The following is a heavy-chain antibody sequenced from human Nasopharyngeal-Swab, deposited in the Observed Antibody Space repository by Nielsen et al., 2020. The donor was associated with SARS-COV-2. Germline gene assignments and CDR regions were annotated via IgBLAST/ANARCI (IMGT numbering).Heavy chain of an antibody. CDR2: IYYSGST. Sequence: WIRQPPGKGMEWIGRIYYSGSTYYNPSLKSRVTISVDTSKNQFSLKLSSVTAADTAVYYCARHGLSGITIFGVVIPKNWFDPWGQGTLVTVSS. V-gene: IGHV4-39*01. CDR3: ARHGLSGITIFGVVIPKNWFDP. D-gene: IGHD3-3*01. J-gene: IGHJ5*02.